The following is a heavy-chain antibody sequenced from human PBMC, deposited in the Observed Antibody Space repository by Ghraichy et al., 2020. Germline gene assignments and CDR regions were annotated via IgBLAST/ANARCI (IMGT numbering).Heavy chain of an antibody. CDR2: ISSSSTI. CDR3: ARDEIVRASHFDY. V-gene: IGHV3-48*02. J-gene: IGHJ4*02. CDR1: GFTFSSYS. D-gene: IGHD1-26*01. Sequence: GSLRLSCAASGFTFSSYSMNWVRQAPGKGLEWVSYISSSSTIYYADSVKGRFTISRDNAKNSLYLQMNSLRDEDTAVYYCARDEIVRASHFDYWGQGTLVTVSS.